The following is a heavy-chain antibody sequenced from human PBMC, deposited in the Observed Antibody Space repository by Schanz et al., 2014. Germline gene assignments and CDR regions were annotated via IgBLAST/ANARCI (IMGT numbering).Heavy chain of an antibody. CDR1: RSTFSSYT. D-gene: IGHD2-2*01. CDR2: FIPILDVG. Sequence: QVQLVHSGAEVKKPGSSMKVSCKASRSTFSSYTISWVRQARGQGLEWVGRFIPILDVGNYAQQFQGRVTFTADKSTSTAYMELSSLRYEDTAVYYCARGTMPGTFDIWGQGTMVTVSS. J-gene: IGHJ3*02. V-gene: IGHV1-69*02. CDR3: ARGTMPGTFDI.